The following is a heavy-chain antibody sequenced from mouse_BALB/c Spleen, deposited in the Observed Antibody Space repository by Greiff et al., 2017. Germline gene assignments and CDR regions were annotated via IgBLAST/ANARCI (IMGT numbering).Heavy chain of an antibody. V-gene: IGHV14-3*02. CDR1: GFNITDTY. Sequence: VQLQQSGAELVKPGASVKLSCTASGFNITDTYMHWVKQRPEQGLEWIGRIDPANGNTKYDPKFQGKATITADTSSNTAYLQLSSLTSEDTAVYSCARLAGALRPSYYAMDYWGQGTSVTVSS. D-gene: IGHD6-1*01. J-gene: IGHJ4*01. CDR3: ARLAGALRPSYYAMDY. CDR2: IDPANGNT.